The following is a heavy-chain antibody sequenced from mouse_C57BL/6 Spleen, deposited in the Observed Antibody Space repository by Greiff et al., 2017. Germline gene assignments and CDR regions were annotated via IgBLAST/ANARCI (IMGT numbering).Heavy chain of an antibody. CDR2: IWRGGST. CDR1: GFSLTSYG. CDR3: AKMGTTVAMDY. V-gene: IGHV2-5*01. J-gene: IGHJ4*01. Sequence: VKLVESGPGLVQPSQSLSITCTVSGFSLTSYGVHWVRQSPGKGLEWLGVIWRGGSTDYNAAFMSSLSITKENSTSQVFFKMNRLQADDTAIYYCAKMGTTVAMDYWGQGTSVTVSS. D-gene: IGHD1-1*01.